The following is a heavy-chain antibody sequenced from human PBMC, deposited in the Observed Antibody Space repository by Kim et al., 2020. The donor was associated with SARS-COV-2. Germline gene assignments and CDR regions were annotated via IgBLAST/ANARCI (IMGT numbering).Heavy chain of an antibody. CDR2: A. D-gene: IGHD1-26*01. Sequence: ANYGQKFQGRVTSTADESTSTAYMELSSLRSEDTAVYYCASSGSYSNVDYWGQGTLVTVSS. V-gene: IGHV1-69*01. CDR3: ASSGSYSNVDY. J-gene: IGHJ4*02.